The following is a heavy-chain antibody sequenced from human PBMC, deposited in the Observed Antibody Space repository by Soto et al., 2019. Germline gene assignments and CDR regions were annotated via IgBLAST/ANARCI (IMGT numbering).Heavy chain of an antibody. CDR2: IYAGDTET. V-gene: IGHV5-51*01. J-gene: IGHJ3*02. D-gene: IGHD3-10*01. CDR1: GYDLTRYW. CDR3: ARHRRDYPFDI. Sequence: GQAVTIPCACSGYDLTRYWMGWVRQMPGKGLEWMGIIYAGDTETRYSPSFQGLVTISADKSISTAYLQWSSLKASDTAMYYCARHRRDYPFDIWGQGTMVPLS.